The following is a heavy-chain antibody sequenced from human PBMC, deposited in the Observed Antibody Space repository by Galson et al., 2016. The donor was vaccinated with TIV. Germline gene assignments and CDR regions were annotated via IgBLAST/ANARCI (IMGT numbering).Heavy chain of an antibody. V-gene: IGHV4-59*01. D-gene: IGHD3-9*01. J-gene: IGHJ6*02. Sequence: SETLSLTCTVSGASNMSYFWNWIRQAPGKGLEWIGYMDDSGNSNYHPSLKSRVIMSVDTSKRQFSLMLRSVTAADTAVYYCARCWGHYNVFTGAILWGMDVWGQGTTVTVSS. CDR1: GASNMSYF. CDR3: ARCWGHYNVFTGAILWGMDV. CDR2: MDDSGNS.